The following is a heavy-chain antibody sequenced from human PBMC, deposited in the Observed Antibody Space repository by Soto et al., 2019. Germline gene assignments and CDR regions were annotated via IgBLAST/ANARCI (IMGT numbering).Heavy chain of an antibody. V-gene: IGHV4-34*01. J-gene: IGHJ5*02. CDR3: ARGAGVVVPAAMSDWFDP. Sequence: QVQLQQWGAGLLKPSETLSLTCAVYGGSFSGYYWSWIRQPPGKGLEWIGEINHSGSTNYNPSLKSRVTISVDTSKNQFSLKLSSVTAADTAVYYCARGAGVVVPAAMSDWFDPWGQGTLVTVSS. D-gene: IGHD2-2*01. CDR2: INHSGST. CDR1: GGSFSGYY.